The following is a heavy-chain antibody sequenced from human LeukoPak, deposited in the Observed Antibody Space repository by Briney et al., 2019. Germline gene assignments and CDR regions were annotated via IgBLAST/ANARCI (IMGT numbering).Heavy chain of an antibody. Sequence: GESLKISCKGSGYRFTTYWIGWVRQMPGKGLEWMGIIYPGDSQTRYSPSFQGQVTISADKSINTAYLQWSSLKTSDTAVYYCARPATPGTATWFDPWGQGTLVTVSS. CDR1: GYRFTTYW. CDR2: IYPGDSQT. J-gene: IGHJ5*02. V-gene: IGHV5-51*01. D-gene: IGHD1-1*01. CDR3: ARPATPGTATWFDP.